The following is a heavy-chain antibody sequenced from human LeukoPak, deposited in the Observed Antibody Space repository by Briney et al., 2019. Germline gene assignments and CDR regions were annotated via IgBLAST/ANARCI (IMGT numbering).Heavy chain of an antibody. J-gene: IGHJ4*02. CDR3: ARDQVGYCSGGSCPRGY. V-gene: IGHV1-69*05. CDR2: IIPIFGTA. D-gene: IGHD2-15*01. CDR1: GGTFSSYA. Sequence: SVKVSCKASGGTFSSYAISWVRQAPGQGLGWMGGIIPIFGTANYAQKFQGRVTMTTDTSTSTAYMELRSLRSDDTAVYYCARDQVGYCSGGSCPRGYWGQGTLVTVSS.